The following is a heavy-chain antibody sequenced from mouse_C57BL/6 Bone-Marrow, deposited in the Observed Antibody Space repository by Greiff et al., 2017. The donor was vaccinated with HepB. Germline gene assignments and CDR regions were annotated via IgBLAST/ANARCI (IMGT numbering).Heavy chain of an antibody. CDR1: GFTFSSYT. D-gene: IGHD1-3*01. Sequence: EVHLVESGGGLVKPGGSLKLSCAASGFTFSSYTMSWVRQTPEKRLEWVATISGGGGNTYYPDSVKGRFTISRDNAKNTLYLQMSSLRSEDTALYYCARLHSGYAMDYWGQGTSVTVSS. CDR3: ARLHSGYAMDY. J-gene: IGHJ4*01. CDR2: ISGGGGNT. V-gene: IGHV5-9*01.